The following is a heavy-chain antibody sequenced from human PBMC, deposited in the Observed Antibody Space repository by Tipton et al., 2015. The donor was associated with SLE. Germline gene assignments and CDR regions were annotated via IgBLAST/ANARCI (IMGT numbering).Heavy chain of an antibody. V-gene: IGHV4-31*03. CDR2: IYYSGST. CDR3: ARSDIVVVVAATTAFDI. D-gene: IGHD2-15*01. Sequence: LRLSCTVSGGSISSGGYYWSWIRQHPGKGLEWIGYIYYSGSTYYNPSLKSRVTISVDTSKNQFSLKPSSVTAADTAVYYCARSDIVVVVAATTAFDIWGQGTMVTFSS. CDR1: GGSISSGGYY. J-gene: IGHJ3*02.